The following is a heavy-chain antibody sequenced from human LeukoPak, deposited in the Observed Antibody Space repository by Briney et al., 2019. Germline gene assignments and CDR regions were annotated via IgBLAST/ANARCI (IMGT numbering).Heavy chain of an antibody. CDR2: ISAGGVST. D-gene: IGHD1-26*01. V-gene: IGHV3-23*01. CDR1: GFTFSSFA. J-gene: IGHJ4*02. CDR3: AKRSVSGSYFFDY. Sequence: GGSLRLSCAASGFTFSSFAMSWVRQAPGKGPEWVSSISAGGVSTLHADSVKGRFTISRDNSKNTVDLQMDSLRAEDTAIYYCAKRSVSGSYFFDYLGQGALVTVSS.